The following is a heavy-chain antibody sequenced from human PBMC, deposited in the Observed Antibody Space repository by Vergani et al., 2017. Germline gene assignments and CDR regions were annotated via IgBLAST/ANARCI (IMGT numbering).Heavy chain of an antibody. CDR3: ARDRDYGDYGAFDI. Sequence: QVQLVQSGAEVKKPGSSVKVSCKASGGTFSSYTISWVRQAPGQGLEWMGRIIPILGIANYAQKLQGRVTITADKSTSTAYMELSSLRSEDTAVYYCARDRDYGDYGAFDIWSQGTMVTVSS. CDR1: GGTFSSYT. D-gene: IGHD4-17*01. J-gene: IGHJ3*02. V-gene: IGHV1-69*08. CDR2: IIPILGIA.